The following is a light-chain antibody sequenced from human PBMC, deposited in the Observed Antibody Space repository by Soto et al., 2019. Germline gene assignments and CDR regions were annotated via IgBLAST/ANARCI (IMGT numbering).Light chain of an antibody. V-gene: IGLV3-21*04. CDR1: NIGRKS. Sequence: SYELTQPPSVSVAPGKTARITCGGDNIGRKSVHWYQQKPGQAPVLVIYYDSARPSGIPERFSGSNPGNTATLTISRVEAGDEADYYCQVWHSSVVFGGGTKLTVL. CDR2: YDS. CDR3: QVWHSSVV. J-gene: IGLJ2*01.